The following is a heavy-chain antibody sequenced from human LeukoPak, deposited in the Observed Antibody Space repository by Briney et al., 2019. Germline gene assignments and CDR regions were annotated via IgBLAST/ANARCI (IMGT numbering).Heavy chain of an antibody. V-gene: IGHV4-34*01. CDR1: GGSISSYY. CDR3: ARHPVYQLPPYNWFDP. D-gene: IGHD2-2*01. CDR2: INHSGST. J-gene: IGHJ5*02. Sequence: SETLSLTCTVSGGSISSYYWSWIRQPPGKGLEWIGEINHSGSTNYNPSLKSRVTISVDTSKNQFSLKLSSVTAADTAVYYCARHPVYQLPPYNWFDPWGQGTLVTVSS.